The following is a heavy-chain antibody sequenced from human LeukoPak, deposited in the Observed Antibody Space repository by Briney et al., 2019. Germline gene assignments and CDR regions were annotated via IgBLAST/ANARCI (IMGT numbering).Heavy chain of an antibody. D-gene: IGHD1-26*01. CDR3: ARDWEVGAVDY. CDR2: ISSSGSTI. CDR1: GFTFSSYE. Sequence: GGSLRLSCAASGFTFSSYEVNWVRQAPGKGLEWVSYISSSGSTIYYADSVKGRFTISRDNAKNSLYLQMNSLRAEDTAVYYCARDWEVGAVDYWGQGTLVTVSS. V-gene: IGHV3-48*03. J-gene: IGHJ4*02.